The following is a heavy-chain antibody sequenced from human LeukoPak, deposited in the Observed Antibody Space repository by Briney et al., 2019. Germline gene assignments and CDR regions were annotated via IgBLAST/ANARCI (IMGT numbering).Heavy chain of an antibody. CDR2: ISASANST. V-gene: IGHV3-23*01. D-gene: IGHD5-12*01. CDR1: GFTVGDNY. CDR3: AKSGGYFLFDY. Sequence: PGRSLRLSCAASGFTVGDNYMSWVRQAPGKGLEWVSGISASANSTYYADSVKGHFTISRDNSRNTLYLQMNSLRAEDTAVYYCAKSGGYFLFDYWGQGTLVTVSS. J-gene: IGHJ4*02.